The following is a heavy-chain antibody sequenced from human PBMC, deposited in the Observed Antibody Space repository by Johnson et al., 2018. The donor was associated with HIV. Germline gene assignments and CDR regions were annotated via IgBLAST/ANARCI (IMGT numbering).Heavy chain of an antibody. Sequence: VQLVESGGGLVQPGGSLRLSCAASGFSVSSNYMSWVRQAPGKGLEWVSVVYSDGGTYYADSVKGRFTISRDNSKNTLYLQMNSLRAEDTAVYYCAKDLGDAVGTTHDAFDIWGQGTMVTVSS. CDR3: AKDLGDAVGTTHDAFDI. CDR2: VYSDGGT. V-gene: IGHV3-66*02. D-gene: IGHD1-26*01. J-gene: IGHJ3*02. CDR1: GFSVSSNY.